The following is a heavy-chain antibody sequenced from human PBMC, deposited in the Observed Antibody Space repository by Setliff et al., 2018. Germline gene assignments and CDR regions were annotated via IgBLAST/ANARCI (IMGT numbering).Heavy chain of an antibody. CDR3: ARDRGRGWFGGMDV. Sequence: PSETLSLTCTVSGGSISSGSYYWSWIRQPAGKGLEWIGHIYTSGSTNYNPSLKSRVTISVDTSKNQFSLKLSSVTAADTAVYYCARDRGRGWFGGMDVWGQGTTVTVSS. V-gene: IGHV4-61*09. CDR1: GGSISSGSYY. J-gene: IGHJ6*02. CDR2: IYTSGST. D-gene: IGHD3-10*01.